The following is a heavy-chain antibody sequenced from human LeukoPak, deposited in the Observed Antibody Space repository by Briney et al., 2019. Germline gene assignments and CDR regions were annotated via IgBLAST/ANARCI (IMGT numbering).Heavy chain of an antibody. CDR1: GFTLSDHY. CDR3: AAGWFDP. V-gene: IGHV3-11*04. CDR2: ISTSGSSL. D-gene: IGHD3-10*01. Sequence: GGSLRLSCAASGFTLSDHYIDWVRQAPGKGLEWVSYISTSGSSLYYADSVKGRFTISRDNAKNSLYLQMNSLRAEDTAVYYCAAGWFDPWGQGTLVTVSS. J-gene: IGHJ5*02.